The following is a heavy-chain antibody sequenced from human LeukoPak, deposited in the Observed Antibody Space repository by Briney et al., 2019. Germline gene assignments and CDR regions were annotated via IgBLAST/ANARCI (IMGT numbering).Heavy chain of an antibody. CDR1: GFTFDDYA. CDR3: ARGGVGATDLDY. Sequence: PGGSLRLSCAASGFTFDDYAMHWVRQAPGKGLEWVSGISWNSGRKGYADSVRGRFTISRDNAKNSLYLQMNSLRAEDTAVYYCARGGVGATDLDYWGQGTLVTVSS. V-gene: IGHV3-9*01. J-gene: IGHJ4*02. D-gene: IGHD1-26*01. CDR2: ISWNSGRK.